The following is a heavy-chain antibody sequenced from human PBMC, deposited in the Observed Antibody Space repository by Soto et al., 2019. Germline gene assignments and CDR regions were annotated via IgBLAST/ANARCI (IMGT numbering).Heavy chain of an antibody. CDR3: ARVLDWELGYYFAA. CDR2: IYHSGST. D-gene: IGHD1-26*01. Sequence: SETLSLTCAVSGYSISSWYYWGWIRQPPGKGLEWIGSIYHSGSTYYSPSLKSRVTISVDTSKNQFSLKLSPVTAADTAVYYCARVLDWELGYYFAAWGQGTLVPVSS. V-gene: IGHV4-38-2*01. J-gene: IGHJ4*02. CDR1: GYSISSWYY.